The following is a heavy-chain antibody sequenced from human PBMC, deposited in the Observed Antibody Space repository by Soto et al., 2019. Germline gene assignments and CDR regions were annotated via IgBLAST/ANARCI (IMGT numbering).Heavy chain of an antibody. CDR1: GGSISSYY. Sequence: SETLSLTCTVSGGSISSYYWSWIRQPPGKGLEWIGYIFYSGSTNYNPSLKSRVTISVDTSKNQFSLKLSSVTAADTAVYYCARAYSSSGIDYWGQGTLVTAPQ. D-gene: IGHD6-6*01. CDR2: IFYSGST. CDR3: ARAYSSSGIDY. V-gene: IGHV4-59*01. J-gene: IGHJ4*02.